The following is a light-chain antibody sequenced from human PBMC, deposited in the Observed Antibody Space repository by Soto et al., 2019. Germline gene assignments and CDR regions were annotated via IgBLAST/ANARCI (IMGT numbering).Light chain of an antibody. Sequence: RVMSQSPPTLSVSPGERATLSCRASQSVSSNLAWYQQKPGQAPRLLIYAASTRATGIPARFSGSGSGTEFTLTISSLQSEDFAVYYCQQYNNWPVFGQGTRW. J-gene: IGKJ1*01. CDR2: AAS. CDR3: QQYNNWPV. V-gene: IGKV3-15*01. CDR1: QSVSSN.